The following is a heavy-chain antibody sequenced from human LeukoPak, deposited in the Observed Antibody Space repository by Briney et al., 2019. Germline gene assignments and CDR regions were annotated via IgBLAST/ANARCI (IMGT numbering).Heavy chain of an antibody. CDR2: IIPIFGTA. CDR3: ASQVGDFRSGYYYD. J-gene: IGHJ4*02. D-gene: IGHD3-3*01. V-gene: IGHV1-69*13. Sequence: GASVKVSCKASGGTFSSYAISWVRQAPGQGLEWMGGIIPIFGTANYAQKFQGRVTITADESTSTAYMELSSLRSEDTAVYYCASQVGDFRSGYYYDWGQGTLVTVSS. CDR1: GGTFSSYA.